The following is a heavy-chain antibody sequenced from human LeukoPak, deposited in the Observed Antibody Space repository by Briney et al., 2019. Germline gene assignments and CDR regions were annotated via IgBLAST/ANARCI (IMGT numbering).Heavy chain of an antibody. CDR1: GFTFSSYG. J-gene: IGHJ4*02. Sequence: GGTLRLSCAASGFTFSSYGMSWVRQAPGKGLEWVSAISGSGGSTYYADSVKGRFTISRDNSKNTLYLQMNSLRAEDTAVYYCAKRRVAGVGSPYYFDYWGQGTLVTVSS. CDR3: AKRRVAGVGSPYYFDY. V-gene: IGHV3-23*01. D-gene: IGHD6-19*01. CDR2: ISGSGGST.